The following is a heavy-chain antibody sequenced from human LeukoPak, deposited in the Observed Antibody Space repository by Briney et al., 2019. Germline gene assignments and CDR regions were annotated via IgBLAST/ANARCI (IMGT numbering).Heavy chain of an antibody. CDR2: ISYSGCT. Sequence: PSETLSLTCTVSGGSISSGDHYWRWIRQPPGKGLEWIAYISYSGCTYYNPSLNSRITISVDTSKNQFSLKLNSVTAADTAVYYCATDVAVAGTGAFDIWGQGTMVTVSS. J-gene: IGHJ3*02. CDR3: ATDVAVAGTGAFDI. D-gene: IGHD6-19*01. CDR1: GGSISSGDHY. V-gene: IGHV4-30-4*08.